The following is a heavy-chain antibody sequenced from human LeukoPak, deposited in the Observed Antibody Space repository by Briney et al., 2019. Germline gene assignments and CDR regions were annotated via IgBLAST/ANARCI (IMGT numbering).Heavy chain of an antibody. D-gene: IGHD3-3*01. Sequence: GGSLRLSCAASGFTFSSYAMSWVRQAPGRGLERVSASGGGGTTYYSDWVKGRFTISRDNSKNALYLQMTSMRAEDTAVDYCAKDFWSGYYPNYWGQGTLVTVSS. CDR3: AKDFWSGYYPNY. V-gene: IGHV3-23*01. CDR2: SGGGGTT. J-gene: IGHJ4*02. CDR1: GFTFSSYA.